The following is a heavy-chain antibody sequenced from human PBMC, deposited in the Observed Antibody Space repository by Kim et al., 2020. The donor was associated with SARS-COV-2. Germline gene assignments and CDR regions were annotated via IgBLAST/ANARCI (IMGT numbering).Heavy chain of an antibody. D-gene: IGHD2-15*01. Sequence: GGSLRLSCVASGFTFGTYAMSWVRQAPGKGLEWVSVICGDGGNKFYADSVRGRLTFSSDNSKNTLYLQMNSLRDDDTVLYYCAKATVMGGFYFYSHYDY. CDR3: AKATVMGGFYFYSHYDY. CDR1: GFTFGTYA. CDR2: ICGDGGNK. V-gene: IGHV3-23*01. J-gene: IGHJ6*01.